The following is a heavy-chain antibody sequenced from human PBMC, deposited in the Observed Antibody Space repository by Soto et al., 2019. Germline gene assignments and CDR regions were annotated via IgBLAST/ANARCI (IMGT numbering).Heavy chain of an antibody. Sequence: SCAASGFTFSSYWMSWVRQAPGKGREGVANIKQDGSEKYYVDSVKGRFTISRDNAKNSLYLQMNSLRAEDTAVYYCAKCGYYYDSSGYYKLSAFDIWGQGTMVTVSS. CDR2: IKQDGSEK. V-gene: IGHV3-7*03. J-gene: IGHJ3*02. CDR3: AKCGYYYDSSGYYKLSAFDI. CDR1: GFTFSSYW. D-gene: IGHD3-22*01.